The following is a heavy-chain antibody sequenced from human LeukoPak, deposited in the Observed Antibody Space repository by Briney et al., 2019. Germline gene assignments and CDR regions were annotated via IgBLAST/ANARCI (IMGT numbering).Heavy chain of an antibody. CDR1: GGSFSGYY. V-gene: IGHV4-34*01. D-gene: IGHD5-24*01. Sequence: PSETLSLTCAVYGGSFSGYYWSWIRQPPGKGLEWIGEINHSGSTNYNPSLKSRVTISVDTSKNQFSLKLSSVTAADTAVYCCARGRRGMATTYSYWGQGTLVTVSS. CDR2: INHSGST. J-gene: IGHJ4*02. CDR3: ARGRRGMATTYSY.